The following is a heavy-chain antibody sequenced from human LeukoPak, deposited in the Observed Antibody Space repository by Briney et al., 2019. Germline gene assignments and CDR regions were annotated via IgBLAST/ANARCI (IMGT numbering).Heavy chain of an antibody. Sequence: VASVKVSCKASGGTFSSYAISWVRQAPGQGLEWMGGIIPIFGTANYAQKFQGRVSITADESTSTAYMELSSLKSEDMAVYYCARWHGTYMAYWGQGTLVTVSS. V-gene: IGHV1-69*13. CDR2: IIPIFGTA. D-gene: IGHD1-26*01. CDR1: GGTFSSYA. CDR3: ARWHGTYMAY. J-gene: IGHJ4*02.